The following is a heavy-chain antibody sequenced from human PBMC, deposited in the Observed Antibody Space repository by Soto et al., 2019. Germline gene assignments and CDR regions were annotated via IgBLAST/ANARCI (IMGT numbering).Heavy chain of an antibody. Sequence: SLRLSCAASGFTFSSYAMHWVRQAPGKGLEWVAVISYDGSNKYYADSVNGRFTISRDNSKNTLYLQMNSLRAEDTAVYYCNYYDSSGQGGSFDYWGQGTLVTVSS. D-gene: IGHD3-22*01. CDR2: ISYDGSNK. CDR1: GFTFSSYA. J-gene: IGHJ4*02. CDR3: NYYDSSGQGGSFDY. V-gene: IGHV3-30-3*01.